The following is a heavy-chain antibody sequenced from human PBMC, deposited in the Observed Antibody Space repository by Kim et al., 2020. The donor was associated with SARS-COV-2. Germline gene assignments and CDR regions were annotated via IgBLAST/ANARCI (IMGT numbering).Heavy chain of an antibody. V-gene: IGHV3-21*01. J-gene: IGHJ4*02. CDR2: ISSSSSYI. Sequence: GGSLRLSCAASGFTFSSYSMNWVRQAPGKGLEWVSSISSSSSYIYYADSVKGRFTISRDNAKNSLYLQMNSLRAEDTAVYYCARARVLLWFGELSSNGLDYWGQGTLVTVSS. D-gene: IGHD3-10*01. CDR1: GFTFSSYS. CDR3: ARARVLLWFGELSSNGLDY.